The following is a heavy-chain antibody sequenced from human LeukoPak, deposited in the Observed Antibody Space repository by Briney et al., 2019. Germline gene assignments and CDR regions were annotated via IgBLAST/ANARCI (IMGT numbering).Heavy chain of an antibody. CDR1: GGSISSYY. Sequence: SETLSLTCTVSGGSISSYYWSWIRQPPGKGLEWIGYIYYSGSTNYNPSLKSRVTISVDTSKNQFSLKLSSVTAADTVVYYCARERAAEYYLDYWGQGTLVTVSS. CDR3: ARERAAEYYLDY. D-gene: IGHD6-13*01. V-gene: IGHV4-59*01. J-gene: IGHJ4*02. CDR2: IYYSGST.